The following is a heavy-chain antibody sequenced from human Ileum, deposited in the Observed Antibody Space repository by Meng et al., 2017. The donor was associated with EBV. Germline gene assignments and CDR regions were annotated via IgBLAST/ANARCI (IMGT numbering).Heavy chain of an antibody. J-gene: IGHJ4*02. V-gene: IGHV4-4*02. CDR1: CGSISSSNC. Sequence: QVSLQQSGPGRVKPSGTLSLTCAVSCGSISSSNCWSWVRQPPGKGLEWIGKIYHSGITIYNPSLKSRVTMSVDNSKNQFSLKLNSMTAADTAVYYCARDPTGGEDHQRVWGQGTLVTVSS. D-gene: IGHD1-14*01. CDR3: ARDPTGGEDHQRV. CDR2: IYHSGIT.